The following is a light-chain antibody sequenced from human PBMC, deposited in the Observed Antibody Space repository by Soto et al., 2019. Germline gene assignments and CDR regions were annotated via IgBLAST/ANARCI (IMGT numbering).Light chain of an antibody. CDR3: QQRSNWPRFN. CDR2: GAS. J-gene: IGKJ3*01. CDR1: QSLRSS. V-gene: IGKV3-15*01. Sequence: VMTHSPATLSVSPWERATLSFRSSQSLRSSLAWYQQKPGQAPRLLFYGASTRATGIPVRFSASGSGTEFTLTISSLQSEDFAVYYCQQRSNWPRFNFGPGTKVDIK.